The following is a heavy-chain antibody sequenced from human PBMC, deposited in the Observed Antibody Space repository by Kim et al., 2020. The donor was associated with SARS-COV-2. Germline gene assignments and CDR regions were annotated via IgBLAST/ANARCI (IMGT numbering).Heavy chain of an antibody. CDR1: GYSFTSYW. CDR3: ARLPAAAGTQGWFDP. V-gene: IGHV5-51*01. J-gene: IGHJ5*02. CDR2: IYPGDSDT. Sequence: GESLKISCKGSGYSFTSYWIGWVRQMPGKGLEWMGIIYPGDSDTRYRPSFQGQVTISADKSNSTAYLQWSSLKASDTAMYYCARLPAAAGTQGWFDPWGQGTLVTVSS. D-gene: IGHD6-13*01.